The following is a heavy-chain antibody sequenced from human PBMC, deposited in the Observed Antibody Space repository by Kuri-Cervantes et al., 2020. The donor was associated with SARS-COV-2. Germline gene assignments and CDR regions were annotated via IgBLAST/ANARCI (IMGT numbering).Heavy chain of an antibody. J-gene: IGHJ3*02. Sequence: GESLKISCAASGFTFSNAWMSWVLQAPGKGLEWVAVISYDGSNKYYADSVKGRFTISRDNSKNTLYLQMNSLRAEDTAVYYCARSHTTRKELLWFGELLLSAFDIWGQGTMVTVSS. CDR1: GFTFSNAW. CDR2: ISYDGSNK. CDR3: ARSHTTRKELLWFGELLLSAFDI. V-gene: IGHV3-30-3*01. D-gene: IGHD3-10*01.